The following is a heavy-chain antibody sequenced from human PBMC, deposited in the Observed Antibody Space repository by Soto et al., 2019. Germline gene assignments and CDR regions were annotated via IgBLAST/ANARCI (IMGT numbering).Heavy chain of an antibody. CDR1: GFTFSSYA. CDR2: ISGSGGST. V-gene: IGHV3-23*01. Sequence: EVQLLESGGGLVQPGGSLRLSCAASGFTFSSYAMSWVRQAPGKGLEWVSAISGSGGSTYYADSVKGRFTISRDNSKNTLYLQMNSLRAEDTAVYYCAKDRTSGATPGDAFDIWGQGTMVTVSS. J-gene: IGHJ3*02. D-gene: IGHD3-3*01. CDR3: AKDRTSGATPGDAFDI.